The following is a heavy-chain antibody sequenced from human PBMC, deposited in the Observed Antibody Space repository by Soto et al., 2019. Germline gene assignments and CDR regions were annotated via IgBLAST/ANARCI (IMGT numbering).Heavy chain of an antibody. Sequence: QVQLVESGGGVVQPGRSLRLSCAASGFTFSSYAMHWVRQAPGKGLEWVAVISYDGSNKYYADSVKGRFTISRDNSKNTLYLQMNRLRAEDTAVYYCASGGRDERWLKNAHDYWGQGTLVTVSS. CDR3: ASGGRDERWLKNAHDY. CDR1: GFTFSSYA. V-gene: IGHV3-30-3*01. D-gene: IGHD5-12*01. J-gene: IGHJ4*02. CDR2: ISYDGSNK.